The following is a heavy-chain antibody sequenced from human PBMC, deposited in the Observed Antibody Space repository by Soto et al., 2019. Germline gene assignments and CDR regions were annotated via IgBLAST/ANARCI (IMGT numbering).Heavy chain of an antibody. CDR2: IYYSGST. CDR1: GGSISSYY. V-gene: IGHV4-59*08. J-gene: IGHJ4*02. D-gene: IGHD6-13*01. Sequence: SETLSLTCTVSGGSISSYYWSWLRQPPGKGLEWIGYIYYSGSTNYNPSLKSRVTISVDTSKNQFSLKLSSVTAADTAVYYCARRYSSRFDYWGQGTLVTVSS. CDR3: ARRYSSRFDY.